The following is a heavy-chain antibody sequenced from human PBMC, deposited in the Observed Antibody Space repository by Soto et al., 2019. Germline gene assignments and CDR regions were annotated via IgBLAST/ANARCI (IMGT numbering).Heavy chain of an antibody. CDR2: IIPIFGTA. CDR1: GGTFSSYA. D-gene: IGHD6-6*01. J-gene: IGHJ6*02. V-gene: IGHV1-69*01. CDR3: AGFEYSSSGYYYYGMDV. Sequence: QVQLVQSGAEVKKPGSSVKVSCKASGGTFSSYAISWVRQAPGQGLEWMGGIIPIFGTANYAQKFQGRVTITADESTSTAYMELSSLRSVDTAVYYCAGFEYSSSGYYYYGMDVWGQGTTVTVSS.